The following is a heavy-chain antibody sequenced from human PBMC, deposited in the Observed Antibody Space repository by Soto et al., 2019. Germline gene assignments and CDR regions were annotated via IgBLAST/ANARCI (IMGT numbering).Heavy chain of an antibody. CDR2: IIPIFGTA. CDR1: GGTFSNYA. Sequence: QVQLVQSGAEVKKPGSSVKVSCKASGGTFSNYAISWVRQAPGQGLEWMGGIIPIFGTANYAQKFQGRVMITADESSSAANMRQSSLRSEDTAVYCCARCGDYENYYYGMDVWGQGTTVTASS. V-gene: IGHV1-69*01. D-gene: IGHD4-17*01. J-gene: IGHJ6*02. CDR3: ARCGDYENYYYGMDV.